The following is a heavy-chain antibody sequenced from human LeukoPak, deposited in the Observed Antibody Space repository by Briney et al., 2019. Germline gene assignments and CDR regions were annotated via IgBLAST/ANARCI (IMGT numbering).Heavy chain of an antibody. J-gene: IGHJ3*02. V-gene: IGHV4-30-4*08. CDR3: ARVVVYDARPDAFDI. Sequence: PSETLSLTCTVSGGSISSGDYYWSWIRQPPGKGLEWIGYIYYSGSTYYNPSLKSRVTISVDTSKNQFSLKLSSVTAADTAVYYCARVVVYDARPDAFDIWGQGTMVTVSS. CDR2: IYYSGST. CDR1: GGSISSGDYY. D-gene: IGHD2-8*02.